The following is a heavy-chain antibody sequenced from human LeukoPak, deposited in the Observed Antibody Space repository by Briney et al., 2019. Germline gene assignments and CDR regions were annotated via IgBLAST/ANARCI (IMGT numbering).Heavy chain of an antibody. Sequence: SETLSLTCTVSGNSFGDYYWSWIRQPAGKGQEWIGRIYTSGSTTYNPSLKSRVTMSVDTSKSQFSLNLMSVTAADTAVYYCTRDTGTTGEVKFDPWGQGTLVTVSS. CDR2: IYTSGST. CDR3: TRDTGTTGEVKFDP. V-gene: IGHV4-4*07. J-gene: IGHJ5*02. D-gene: IGHD4-17*01. CDR1: GNSFGDYY.